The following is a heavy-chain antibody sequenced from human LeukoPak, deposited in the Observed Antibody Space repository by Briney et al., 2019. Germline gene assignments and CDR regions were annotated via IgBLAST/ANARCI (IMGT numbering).Heavy chain of an antibody. J-gene: IGHJ3*02. CDR3: ARDHGSGSYDAFDI. Sequence: SETLSLTRTVSGGSISSYYWSWIRQPPGKGLEWIGYIYYSGSTNYNPSLKSRVTISVDTSKNQFSLKLSSVTAADTAVYYCARDHGSGSYDAFDIWGQGTMVTVSS. V-gene: IGHV4-59*01. D-gene: IGHD3-10*01. CDR2: IYYSGST. CDR1: GGSISSYY.